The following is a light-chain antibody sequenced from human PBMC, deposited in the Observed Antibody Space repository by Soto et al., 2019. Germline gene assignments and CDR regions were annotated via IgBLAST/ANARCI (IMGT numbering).Light chain of an antibody. CDR1: QGIDRA. Sequence: AIQLTQSPSSLSASVGDRVTIICRASQGIDRALAWYQQKPGKAPKLLIFDASSLETGVPSRFSGSGSGTDFTLTISSLQPEDFATYYCQQYDNLHPFGQGTRLEI. J-gene: IGKJ5*01. CDR2: DAS. CDR3: QQYDNLHP. V-gene: IGKV1D-13*01.